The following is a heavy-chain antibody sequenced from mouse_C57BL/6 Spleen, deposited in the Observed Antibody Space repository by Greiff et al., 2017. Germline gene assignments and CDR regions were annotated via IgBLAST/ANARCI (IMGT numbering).Heavy chain of an antibody. J-gene: IGHJ4*01. V-gene: IGHV3-6*01. CDR1: GYSITSGYY. CDR3: AQQGQHAIAY. CDR2: ISYDGTN. Sequence: EVKLEESGPGLVKPSQSLSLTCSVTGYSITSGYYWNWIRQIPGNKLEWMGYISYDGTNNYNPSLKNRISITLDTSKNQCFLKLNSVTTEDTATYYCAQQGQHAIAYWGQAASVTVS. D-gene: IGHD4-1*02.